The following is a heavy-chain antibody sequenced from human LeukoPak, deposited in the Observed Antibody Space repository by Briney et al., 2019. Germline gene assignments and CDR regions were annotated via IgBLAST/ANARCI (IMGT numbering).Heavy chain of an antibody. V-gene: IGHV3-33*01. Sequence: GRSLRLSCAASGFTFSSYGMHWVRQAPGKGLEWVAVIWYDGSNKYYADSVKGRFTISRDNSKNTLYLQVNSLRAEDTAVYYCASLSGYEIENDAFDIWGQGTMVTVSS. CDR1: GFTFSSYG. CDR3: ASLSGYEIENDAFDI. D-gene: IGHD5-12*01. CDR2: IWYDGSNK. J-gene: IGHJ3*02.